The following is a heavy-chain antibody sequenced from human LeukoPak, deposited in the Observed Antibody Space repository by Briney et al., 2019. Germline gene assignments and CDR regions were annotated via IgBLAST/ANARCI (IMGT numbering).Heavy chain of an antibody. CDR3: ARQIGGYSYGYNS. J-gene: IGHJ4*02. CDR1: GGFISSNRYY. V-gene: IGHV4-39*01. D-gene: IGHD5-18*01. CDR2: IYYSGST. Sequence: SETLSLTCTVSGGFISSNRYYWGWVRQPPGKGLEWIGSIYYSGSTYYNPSLKSRVTISIDTSKNQFSLELSSVTAADTALYYCARQIGGYSYGYNSWGQGTLVTVSS.